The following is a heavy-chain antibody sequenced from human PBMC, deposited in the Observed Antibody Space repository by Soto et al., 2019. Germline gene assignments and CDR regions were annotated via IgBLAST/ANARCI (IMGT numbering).Heavy chain of an antibody. V-gene: IGHV5-51*01. D-gene: IGHD6-13*01. CDR3: ARQRIEAAQQTNYYYYGIDV. J-gene: IGHJ6*02. CDR1: GYSFTSYW. CDR2: IYPGDSDT. Sequence: PGESLKISCKGSGYSFTSYWIGWVRQMPGKGLEWMGIIYPGDSDTRYSPSFQGQVTISADKSISTAYLQWSSLRASDTAMYYCARQRIEAAQQTNYYYYGIDVWGQGTTVTVYS.